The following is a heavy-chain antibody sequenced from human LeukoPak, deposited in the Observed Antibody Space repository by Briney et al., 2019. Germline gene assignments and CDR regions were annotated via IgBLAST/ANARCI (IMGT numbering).Heavy chain of an antibody. J-gene: IGHJ4*02. CDR3: ARDKAATYHFDY. CDR1: GFTVSINY. Sequence: GGSLRLSCAASGFTVSINYMSWVRQAPGKGLEWVSVIYSGGNTYYADSVKGRFTISRDNSKNTVYLQMNSLRAEDTAVYYCARDKAATYHFDYWGQGALVTVSS. CDR2: IYSGGNT. D-gene: IGHD6-13*01. V-gene: IGHV3-53*01.